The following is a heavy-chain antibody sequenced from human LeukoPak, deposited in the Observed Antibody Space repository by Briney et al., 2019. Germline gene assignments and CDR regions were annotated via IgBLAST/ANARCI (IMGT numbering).Heavy chain of an antibody. CDR2: IRSKTHNYAT. CDR1: GFTFSDSA. J-gene: IGHJ2*01. D-gene: IGHD5-12*01. V-gene: IGHV3-73*01. CDR3: TRPYEDHERYFDL. Sequence: GGSLRLSCAASGFTFSDSAMHWVRQASGKGLEWVGRIRSKTHNYATAFAASVKDRFTFSRDDSKNTAYLQMNSLKTEDTAVYYCTRPYEDHERYFDLWGRGTLVTVSS.